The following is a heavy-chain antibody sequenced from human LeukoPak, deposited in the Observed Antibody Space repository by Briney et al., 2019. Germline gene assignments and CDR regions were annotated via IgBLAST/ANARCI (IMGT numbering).Heavy chain of an antibody. Sequence: GGSLRLSCAASGFTFSSYGMHRVRQAPGKGLEWVAVISYDGSNKYYADSVKGRFTISRDNSKNTLYLQMNSLRAEDTAVYYCAKDMGDGYTLDYWGQGTLVTVSS. CDR3: AKDMGDGYTLDY. CDR1: GFTFSSYG. D-gene: IGHD5-24*01. CDR2: ISYDGSNK. V-gene: IGHV3-30*18. J-gene: IGHJ4*02.